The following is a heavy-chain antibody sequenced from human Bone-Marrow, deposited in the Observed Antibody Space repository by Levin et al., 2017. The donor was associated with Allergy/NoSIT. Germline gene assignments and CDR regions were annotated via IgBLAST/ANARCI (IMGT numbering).Heavy chain of an antibody. CDR2: ISHDGFST. V-gene: IGHV3-30*03. CDR3: ARGVYSSGRCDVLDM. Sequence: GESLKISCATPGFTVHWVRQAPGKGLEWVAAISHDGFSTYYGDSVKGRFTVSRDDSKNTVWLQMNSLRVDDTAVYHCARGVYSSGRCDVLDMWGQGTMVTVSS. D-gene: IGHD6-25*01. J-gene: IGHJ3*02. CDR1: GFT.